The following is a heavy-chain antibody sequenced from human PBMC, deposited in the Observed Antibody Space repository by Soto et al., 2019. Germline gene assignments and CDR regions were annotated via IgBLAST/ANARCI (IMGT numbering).Heavy chain of an antibody. V-gene: IGHV4-59*01. CDR3: ARDRGIWFGQFDYYYMDV. Sequence: SETLSLTCTVSGRSITRYYSSWIRQPPGECLEWIRYIYYSGSTNYTHTLQSRVTMSVDTSKNQVYLKLSSVTAADTAVYYCARDRGIWFGQFDYYYMDVWGKGTTVTVS. D-gene: IGHD3-10*01. CDR1: GRSITRYY. J-gene: IGHJ6*03. CDR2: IYYSGST.